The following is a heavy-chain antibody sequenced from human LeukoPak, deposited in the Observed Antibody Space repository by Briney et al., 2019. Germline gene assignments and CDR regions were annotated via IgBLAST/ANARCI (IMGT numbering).Heavy chain of an antibody. CDR2: ISWNSGSI. Sequence: PGRSLRLSCSASGFTFDDYAMHWVRQAPGKGLEWVSGISWNSGSIDYADSVKDRFTISRDNAKNSLYLQMNSLRAEDTALYYCAKDIRASGYYYYGMDVWGQGTTVIVFS. D-gene: IGHD3-10*01. J-gene: IGHJ6*02. CDR3: AKDIRASGYYYYGMDV. CDR1: GFTFDDYA. V-gene: IGHV3-9*01.